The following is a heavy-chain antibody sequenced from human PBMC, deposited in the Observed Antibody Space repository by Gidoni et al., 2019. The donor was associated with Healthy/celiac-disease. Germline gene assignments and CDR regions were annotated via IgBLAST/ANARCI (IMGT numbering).Heavy chain of an antibody. Sequence: QLQLQESGPGLVKPSETLSLTCTVSGGSISSSSYYWGWIRQPPGKGLAWIGSIYYSGSTYYNPSLKSRGTISVDTSKNQFSLKLSSVTAADTAVYYCARRDTRYFDWSIIGPFDYWGQGTLVTVSS. D-gene: IGHD3-9*01. CDR3: ARRDTRYFDWSIIGPFDY. CDR1: GGSISSSSYY. V-gene: IGHV4-39*01. CDR2: IYYSGST. J-gene: IGHJ4*02.